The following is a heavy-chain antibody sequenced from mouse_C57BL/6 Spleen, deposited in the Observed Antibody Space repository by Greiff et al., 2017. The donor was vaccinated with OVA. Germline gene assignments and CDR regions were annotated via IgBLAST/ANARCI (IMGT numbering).Heavy chain of an antibody. CDR1: GYTFTSYW. D-gene: IGHD1-1*01. CDR3: ARFGREGFAY. V-gene: IGHV1-52*01. CDR2: IDPSDSET. J-gene: IGHJ3*01. Sequence: QVQLQQPGAELVRPGSSVKLSCKASGYTFTSYWMHWVKQRPIQGLEWIGNIDPSDSETHYNQKYKDKATLTVVKSSSTAYMQLSSLTSEDSAVYYCARFGREGFAYWGQGTLVTVSA.